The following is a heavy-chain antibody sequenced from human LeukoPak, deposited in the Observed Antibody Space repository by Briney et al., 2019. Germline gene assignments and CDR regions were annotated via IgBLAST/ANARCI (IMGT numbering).Heavy chain of an antibody. CDR1: GFTFSSYS. V-gene: IGHV3-48*01. CDR3: ARGSVAGTGLYDY. CDR2: ISSSSSTI. D-gene: IGHD6-19*01. J-gene: IGHJ4*02. Sequence: PGGSLRLSCAASGFTFSSYSMNWVRQAPGKGLEWVSYISSSSSTIYYADSVKGRFNISRDNAKNSLYLQLNSLRAEDTAVYYCARGSVAGTGLYDYWGQGTLVTVSS.